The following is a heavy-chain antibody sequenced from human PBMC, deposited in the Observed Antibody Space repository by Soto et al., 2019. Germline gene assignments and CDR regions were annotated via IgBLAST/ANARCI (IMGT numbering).Heavy chain of an antibody. D-gene: IGHD3-22*01. J-gene: IGHJ5*02. CDR1: GFTFRDHA. Sequence: EAQLLASGGGLVQPGGSLRLSCVGSGFTFRDHAMRWVRQAPGRGLEWVSAISANGGSIQHADSVKGRFSVSGDNAKNTVYLQMDNLRTEDSAVYYCAKDRYYDTPGWFDPWGQGSRVIVSS. CDR2: ISANGGSI. CDR3: AKDRYYDTPGWFDP. V-gene: IGHV3-23*01.